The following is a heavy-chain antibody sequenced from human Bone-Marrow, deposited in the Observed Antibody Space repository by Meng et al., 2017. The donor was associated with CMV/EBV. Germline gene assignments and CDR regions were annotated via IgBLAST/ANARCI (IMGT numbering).Heavy chain of an antibody. D-gene: IGHD4-11*01. Sequence: ESLKISCAASGFTFSDYYMSWVRQAPGKGLEWIGEINHSGSTNYNPSLKSRVTISVDTSKNQFSLKLSSVTAADTAVYYCARESYSNYDIYWGQGTLVTVSS. V-gene: IGHV4-34*01. CDR1: GFTFSDYY. CDR3: ARESYSNYDIY. J-gene: IGHJ4*02. CDR2: INHSGST.